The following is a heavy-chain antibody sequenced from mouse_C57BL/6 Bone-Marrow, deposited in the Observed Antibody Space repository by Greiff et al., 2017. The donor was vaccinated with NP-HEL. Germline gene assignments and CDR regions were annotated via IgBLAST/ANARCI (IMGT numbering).Heavy chain of an antibody. D-gene: IGHD3-3*01. Sequence: LVESGGGLVQPGGSMKLSCVASGFTFSNYWMNWVRQSPEKGLEWVAQIRLKSDNYATHYAESVKGRFTISRDDSKSSVYLQMNNLRAEDTGIYYCTRDRKDYFDYWGQGTTLTVSS. J-gene: IGHJ2*01. CDR1: GFTFSNYW. CDR3: TRDRKDYFDY. CDR2: IRLKSDNYAT. V-gene: IGHV6-3*01.